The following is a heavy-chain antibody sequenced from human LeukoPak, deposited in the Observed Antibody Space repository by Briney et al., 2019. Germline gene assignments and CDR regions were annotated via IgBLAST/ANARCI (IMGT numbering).Heavy chain of an antibody. V-gene: IGHV3-7*01. CDR2: INEDGTQT. D-gene: IGHD2-15*01. J-gene: IGHJ4*02. Sequence: PGGSLRLSCAASGFTFSTYNMNWVRQAPGKGLEWVANINEDGTQTHYVDSVKGRFTISRDNAKNSLSLHMNSLRAEDTAVYYCARRGGHDCWGQGTLVTVSS. CDR3: ARRGGHDC. CDR1: GFTFSTYN.